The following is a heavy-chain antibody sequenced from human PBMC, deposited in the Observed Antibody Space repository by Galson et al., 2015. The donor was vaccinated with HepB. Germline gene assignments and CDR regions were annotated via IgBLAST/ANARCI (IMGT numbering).Heavy chain of an antibody. CDR1: GSTFSSYA. CDR3: AMDPGDYDTLDY. Sequence: SLRLSCAASGSTFSSYAMHWVRQAPGRGLERVAVISNDGSNKYYEDSVKGRFTISRDNSKNTVFLQMNSLRADDTAVYYCAMDPGDYDTLDYWGQGTLVTVSS. CDR2: ISNDGSNK. J-gene: IGHJ4*02. D-gene: IGHD4-17*01. V-gene: IGHV3-30*03.